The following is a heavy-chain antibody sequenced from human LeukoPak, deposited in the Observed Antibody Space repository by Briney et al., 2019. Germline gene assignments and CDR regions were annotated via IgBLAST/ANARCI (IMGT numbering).Heavy chain of an antibody. V-gene: IGHV4-59*08. CDR1: GVSISSYY. Sequence: SETLSLTCTVSGVSISSYYWSWIRQPPGKGLEWIGYIYYSGSTNYNPSLKSRVTISVDTSKNQFSLKLTSVTAADTAVYYCTRLDYYDSSGYYYVRFDPWGQGTLVTVSS. J-gene: IGHJ5*02. CDR3: TRLDYYDSSGYYYVRFDP. CDR2: IYYSGST. D-gene: IGHD3-22*01.